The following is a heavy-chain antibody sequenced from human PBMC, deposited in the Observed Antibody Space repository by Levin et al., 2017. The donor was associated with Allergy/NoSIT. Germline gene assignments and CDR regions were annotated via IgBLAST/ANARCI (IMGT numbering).Heavy chain of an antibody. Sequence: SQTLSLTCTVSSGSISGYYWSWLRQSPEKGLEWIGSIYSTGKTNYNPSLRSRVTMSVDSSKNVFSLSLKSVTSSDTAMYYCARDRVSPAILDFWGQGALVTVSS. CDR2: IYSTGKT. CDR3: ARDRVSPAILDF. J-gene: IGHJ4*02. D-gene: IGHD5/OR15-5a*01. V-gene: IGHV4-59*01. CDR1: SGSISGYY.